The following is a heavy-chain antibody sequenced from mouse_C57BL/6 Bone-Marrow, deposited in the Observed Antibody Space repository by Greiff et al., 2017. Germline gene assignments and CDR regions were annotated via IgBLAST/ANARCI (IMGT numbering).Heavy chain of an antibody. CDR3: ARRGQLRLRDAMDY. Sequence: EVQGVESGGDLVKPGGSLKLSCAASGFTFSSYGMSWVRQTPDKRLEWVATISSGGSYTYYPDSVKGRFTISRDNAKNTLYLQMSSLKSEDTAMYYCARRGQLRLRDAMDYWGQGPSVTVSS. J-gene: IGHJ4*01. CDR1: GFTFSSYG. CDR2: ISSGGSYT. V-gene: IGHV5-6*01. D-gene: IGHD3-2*02.